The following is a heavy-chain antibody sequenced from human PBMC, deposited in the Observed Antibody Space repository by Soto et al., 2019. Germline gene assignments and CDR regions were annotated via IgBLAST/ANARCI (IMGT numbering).Heavy chain of an antibody. V-gene: IGHV4-4*02. D-gene: IGHD3-9*01. J-gene: IGHJ3*02. Sequence: SETLSLTCAVSGGSISSSNWWSWVRQPPGKGLEWIGEICHSGSTNYNPSLKSRVTISVDKSKNQFSXXXXXXXAADTAVYYXXTHXMXLVILDYDAFXXWGQGTXXTVS. CDR2: ICHSGST. CDR3: XTHXMXLVILDYDAFXX. CDR1: GGSISSSNW.